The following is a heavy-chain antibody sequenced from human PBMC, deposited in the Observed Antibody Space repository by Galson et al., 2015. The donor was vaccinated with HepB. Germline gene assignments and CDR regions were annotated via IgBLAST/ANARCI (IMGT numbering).Heavy chain of an antibody. CDR2: ISGSADTP. V-gene: IGHV3-23*01. D-gene: IGHD3-3*01. J-gene: IGHJ4*02. CDR1: GFTFSSYA. Sequence: SLRLSCAASGFTFSSYAMSWVRPAPGKGLEWVSVISGSADTPYYADSVKGRFTISRDNSKNTVYLQMNSLRAEDTAVYYCAKDVDYWSGYKDYWGQGTLVTVSS. CDR3: AKDVDYWSGYKDY.